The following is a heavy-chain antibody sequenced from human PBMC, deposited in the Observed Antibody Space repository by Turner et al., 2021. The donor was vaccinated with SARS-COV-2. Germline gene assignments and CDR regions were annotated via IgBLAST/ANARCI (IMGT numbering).Heavy chain of an antibody. D-gene: IGHD3-10*01. CDR2: IYYSGST. Sequence: QLQLQESGPGLVKPSEPLSLTCTVSGGSISSSSYYWGWIRQPPGKGLEWIGSIYYSGSTYYNPSLKSRVTISVDTSKNQFSLKLSSVTAADTAVYYCAPSPITMVRGVITFGWFDPWGQGTLVTVSS. CDR1: GGSISSSSYY. J-gene: IGHJ5*02. CDR3: APSPITMVRGVITFGWFDP. V-gene: IGHV4-39*01.